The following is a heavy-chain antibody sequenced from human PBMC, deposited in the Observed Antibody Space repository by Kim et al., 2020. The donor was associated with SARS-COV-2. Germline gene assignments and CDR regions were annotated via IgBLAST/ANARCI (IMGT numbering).Heavy chain of an antibody. D-gene: IGHD3-22*01. CDR2: FDPEDGET. Sequence: ASVKVSCKVSGYTLTELSMHWVRQAPGKGLEWMGGFDPEDGETIYAQKFQGRVTMTEDTSTDTAYMELSSLRSEDTAVYYCATDDYDSSGYLDAFDIWGQGTMVTGTS. J-gene: IGHJ3*02. CDR1: GYTLTELS. CDR3: ATDDYDSSGYLDAFDI. V-gene: IGHV1-24*01.